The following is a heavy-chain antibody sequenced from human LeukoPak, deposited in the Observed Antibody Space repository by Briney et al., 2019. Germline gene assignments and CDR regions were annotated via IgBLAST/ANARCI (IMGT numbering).Heavy chain of an antibody. CDR2: IGTAGET. CDR1: GFTLSIYA. D-gene: IGHD2-8*01. J-gene: IGHJ3*02. CDR3: ARALIHHPFDI. Sequence: PGGSLRLSCAASGFTLSIYAMDWVRQATGKGLEWVSAIGTAGETHYQRSVKHRFTISRENANNSLYLQMNSLRARDTPVYHCARALIHHPFDIWGKGTMVTVST. V-gene: IGHV3-13*01.